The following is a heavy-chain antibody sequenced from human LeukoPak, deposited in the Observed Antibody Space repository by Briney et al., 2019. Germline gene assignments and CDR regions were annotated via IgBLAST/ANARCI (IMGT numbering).Heavy chain of an antibody. J-gene: IGHJ5*02. CDR2: ITTSSSYI. V-gene: IGHV3-21*01. D-gene: IGHD3-10*01. CDR3: ATDLIHYYASGAKT. CDR1: GFSFSSYS. Sequence: GGSLRLSCAASGFSFSSYSMNWVRQAPGKGLEWVSSITTSSSYIYYADSVKGRFTISRDNAKNSLFLQMNSLRAEDTAVYYCATDLIHYYASGAKTWGQGTLATVSS.